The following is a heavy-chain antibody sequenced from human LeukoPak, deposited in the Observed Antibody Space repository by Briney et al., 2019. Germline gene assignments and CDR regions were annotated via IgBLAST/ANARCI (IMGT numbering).Heavy chain of an antibody. CDR3: ATGSSSTFDY. J-gene: IGHJ4*02. Sequence: ASVKVSCKAFGYTFTSNYMHWVRQAPGQGPEWMGVISPSGGSTIYAQKFQGRVTMTEDTSTDTAYMELSSLRSEDTAVYYCATGSSSTFDYWGQGTLVTVSS. CDR2: ISPSGGST. CDR1: GYTFTSNY. D-gene: IGHD6-13*01. V-gene: IGHV1-46*01.